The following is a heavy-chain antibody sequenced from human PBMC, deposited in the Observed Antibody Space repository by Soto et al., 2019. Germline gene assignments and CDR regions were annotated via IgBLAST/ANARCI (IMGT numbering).Heavy chain of an antibody. V-gene: IGHV3-11*01. D-gene: IGHD3-22*01. Sequence: PGGSLRLSCAASGFTFSDYYMSWIRRAPGKGLEWVSYISSSDNIIYYADSVKGRFTISRDNAKNSLYLQMNSLRAEDTAVYYCARDLGYYDSSGYFDYWGQGSLVTSPQ. CDR2: ISSSDNII. CDR1: GFTFSDYY. CDR3: ARDLGYYDSSGYFDY. J-gene: IGHJ4*02.